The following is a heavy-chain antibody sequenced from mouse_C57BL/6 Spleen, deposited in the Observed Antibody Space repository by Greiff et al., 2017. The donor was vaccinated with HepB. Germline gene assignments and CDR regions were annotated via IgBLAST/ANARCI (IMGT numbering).Heavy chain of an antibody. D-gene: IGHD4-1*02. CDR2: IDPSDSYT. CDR3: ARSNWDLDHYYAMDY. Sequence: VQLQQPGAELVMPGASVKLSCKASGYTFTSYWMHWVKQRPGQGLEWIGEIDPSDSYTNYNQKFKGKSTLTVDKSSSTAYMQLSSLTSEDSAVYYCARSNWDLDHYYAMDYWGQGTSVTVSS. J-gene: IGHJ4*01. CDR1: GYTFTSYW. V-gene: IGHV1-69*01.